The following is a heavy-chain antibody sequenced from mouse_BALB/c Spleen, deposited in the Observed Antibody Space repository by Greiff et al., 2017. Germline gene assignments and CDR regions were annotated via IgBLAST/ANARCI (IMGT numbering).Heavy chain of an antibody. CDR2: INPSNGRT. CDR1: GYTFTSYW. D-gene: IGHD3-3*01. J-gene: IGHJ4*01. V-gene: IGHV1S81*02. Sequence: QVQLKQPGAELVKPGASVKLSCKASGYTFTSYWMHWVKQRPGQGLEWIGEINPSNGRTNYNEKFKSKATMTVDKSSSTAYMQLSSLTSEDSAVYYCASMLRAGAMDYWGQGTSVTVSS. CDR3: ASMLRAGAMDY.